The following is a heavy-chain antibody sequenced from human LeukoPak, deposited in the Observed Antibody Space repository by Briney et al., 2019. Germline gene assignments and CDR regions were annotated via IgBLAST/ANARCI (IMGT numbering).Heavy chain of an antibody. CDR2: ISSSSSYI. CDR3: ARRWGDSGSFFDY. Sequence: PGGSPRLSCAASGFTFSSYSMNWVRQAPGKGLEWVSSISSSSSYIYYADSVKGRFTISRDNAKNSLYLQMNSLRAEDTAVYYCARRWGDSGSFFDYWGQGTLVTVSS. J-gene: IGHJ4*02. CDR1: GFTFSSYS. D-gene: IGHD6-6*01. V-gene: IGHV3-21*01.